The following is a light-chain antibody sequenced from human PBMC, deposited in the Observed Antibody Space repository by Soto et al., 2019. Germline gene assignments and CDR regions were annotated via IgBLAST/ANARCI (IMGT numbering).Light chain of an antibody. Sequence: QSVLTQPPSASGTPGQRVTISCSGSNSNIGRHTVNWYQQLPGTAPKLLIYTDNQRPSGVPDRFSDSKSGTSASLAISGLQSEDEAEYYCAAWDDSLQAWVFGRGTKLTVL. CDR3: AAWDDSLQAWV. J-gene: IGLJ3*02. CDR1: NSNIGRHT. CDR2: TDN. V-gene: IGLV1-44*01.